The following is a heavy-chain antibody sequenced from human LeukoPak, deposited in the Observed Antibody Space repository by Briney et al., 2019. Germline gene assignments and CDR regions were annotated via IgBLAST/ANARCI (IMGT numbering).Heavy chain of an antibody. Sequence: ASVKVSCKASGGTFSSYAISWVRQAPGQGLEWMGGIIPIFGTANYAQKFQGRVTITADESTSTAYMELSSLRSEDTAVYYCARDPYSSDWSQYFQHWGQGTLVTVSS. J-gene: IGHJ1*01. CDR1: GGTFSSYA. CDR2: IIPIFGTA. D-gene: IGHD6-19*01. V-gene: IGHV1-69*13. CDR3: ARDPYSSDWSQYFQH.